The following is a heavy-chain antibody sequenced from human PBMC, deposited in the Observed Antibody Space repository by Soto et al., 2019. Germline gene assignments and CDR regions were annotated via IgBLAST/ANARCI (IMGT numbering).Heavy chain of an antibody. CDR2: ISPINGKT. J-gene: IGHJ6*02. D-gene: IGHD4-17*01. Sequence: SVKVSCKASGYTFTSYGISWVRQAPGQGLEWMGGISPINGKTNYAQKFQGRVTITADESTSTAYMELSSLRSEDTAVYYCARSTMTTVVIGYYGMDVWGQGTTVTVSS. V-gene: IGHV1-69*13. CDR3: ARSTMTTVVIGYYGMDV. CDR1: GYTFTSYG.